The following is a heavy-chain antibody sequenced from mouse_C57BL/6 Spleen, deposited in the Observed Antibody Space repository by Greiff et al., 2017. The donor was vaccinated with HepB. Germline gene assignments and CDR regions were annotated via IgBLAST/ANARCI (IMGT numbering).Heavy chain of an antibody. CDR1: GYTFTSYW. CDR3: ARGGEAQATGDY. Sequence: QVQLQQPGAELVKPGASVKLSCKASGYTFTSYWMHWVKQRPGQGLEWIGMIHPNSGSTNYNEKFKSKATLTVDKSSSTAYMQLSSLTSEDSAVYYCARGGEAQATGDYWGQGTTLTVSS. V-gene: IGHV1-64*01. J-gene: IGHJ2*01. CDR2: IHPNSGST. D-gene: IGHD3-2*02.